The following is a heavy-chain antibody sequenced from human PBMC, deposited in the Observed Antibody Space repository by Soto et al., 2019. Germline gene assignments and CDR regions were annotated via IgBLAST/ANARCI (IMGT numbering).Heavy chain of an antibody. CDR3: ASLTRLYYDSSGYPIKDVFDI. V-gene: IGHV4-34*01. CDR1: TGSFSDYY. Sequence: ASETPSLTCAVYTGSFSDYYCSWIRQPPGKGLEWIGEINHSGTTNYNPSLKSRVTISLDTSKNQLSLKLRSVTAADTAAYYCASLTRLYYDSSGYPIKDVFDIWGKGKMVTVSS. D-gene: IGHD3-22*01. J-gene: IGHJ3*02. CDR2: INHSGTT.